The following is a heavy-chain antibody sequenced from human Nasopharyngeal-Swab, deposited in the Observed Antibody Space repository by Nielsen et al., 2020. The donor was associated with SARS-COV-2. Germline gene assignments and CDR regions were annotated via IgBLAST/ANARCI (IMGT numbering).Heavy chain of an antibody. Sequence: GESLKISCAASGFTFSAYDMNWVRQAPGKGLEWVSYISSTGSTINYADSVKGRVTISRDNAKNSLYLQMNSLRAEDTAVYYCASRYCSGGSCYSESVYWGQGTLVTVSS. D-gene: IGHD2-15*01. V-gene: IGHV3-48*03. J-gene: IGHJ4*02. CDR1: GFTFSAYD. CDR2: ISSTGSTI. CDR3: ASRYCSGGSCYSESVY.